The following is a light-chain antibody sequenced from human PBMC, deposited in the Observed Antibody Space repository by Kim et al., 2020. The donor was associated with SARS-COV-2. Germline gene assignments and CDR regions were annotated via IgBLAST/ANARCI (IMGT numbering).Light chain of an antibody. CDR2: GAS. CDR3: QQYNDWPGT. CDR1: QSVSSN. V-gene: IGKV3D-15*03. Sequence: EIVMTQSPATLSVSPGERATLSCRASQSVSSNLAWYQQKPGQAPRLLIYGASIRATGIPARFSGSGSGTEFTLTISILQSEDFAAYYCQQYNDWPGTFGHGTKLEI. J-gene: IGKJ2*01.